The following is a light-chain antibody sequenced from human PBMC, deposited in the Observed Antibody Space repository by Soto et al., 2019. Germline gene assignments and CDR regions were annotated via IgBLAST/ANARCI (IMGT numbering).Light chain of an antibody. V-gene: IGLV3-21*02. Sequence: SYELTQPPSVSVAPGQTATVTCGGSNIGSKSVHWYQQKPGQAPVLVVHDDSDRPSGTPGRFSGSNSGDTATLTISGVEAGDEADYYCQVWDRSSDHWVFGGGTKVTVL. J-gene: IGLJ3*02. CDR2: DDS. CDR1: NIGSKS. CDR3: QVWDRSSDHWV.